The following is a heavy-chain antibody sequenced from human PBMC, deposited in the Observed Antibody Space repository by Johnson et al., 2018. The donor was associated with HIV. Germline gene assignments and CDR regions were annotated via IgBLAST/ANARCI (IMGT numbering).Heavy chain of an antibody. Sequence: QVQLVESGGGVVQPGRSLRLSCAASGFTFSSYGVHWVRQAPGKGLEWVAVIWYDGTNKYYADSVKGRFTISRDNSKNTLYLQMNSLRAEDTAVYYCAREYSSLSQGAFDIWGQGTMVTVSS. CDR1: GFTFSSYG. V-gene: IGHV3-30*19. D-gene: IGHD6-6*01. CDR2: IWYDGTNK. J-gene: IGHJ3*02. CDR3: AREYSSLSQGAFDI.